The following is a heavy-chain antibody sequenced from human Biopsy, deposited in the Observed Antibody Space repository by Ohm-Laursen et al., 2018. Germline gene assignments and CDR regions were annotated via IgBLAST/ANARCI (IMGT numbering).Heavy chain of an antibody. CDR1: GKSFSDYQ. D-gene: IGHD2-15*01. CDR2: INRAGTT. J-gene: IGHJ4*02. V-gene: IGHV4-34*01. Sequence: TLSLTCAVSGKSFSDYQWSWIRQSPGKGLEGIGQINRAGTTNYNPSLKSRVSISADASKYEFSLRLTSVTAADTAVYLCGNEVHGRDYWGLGAQVTVSS. CDR3: GNEVHGRDY.